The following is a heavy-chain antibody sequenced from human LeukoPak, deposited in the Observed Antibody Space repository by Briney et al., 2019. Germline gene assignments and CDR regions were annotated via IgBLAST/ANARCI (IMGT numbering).Heavy chain of an antibody. V-gene: IGHV3-21*01. CDR2: ISSNSSYI. CDR1: GFTFSSYS. Sequence: GGSLRLSCAASGFTFSSYSMNWVRQAPGKGLEWVSSISSNSSYIYYADSVKGRFTISRDNAKNSLYLQMNSLRAEDTAVYYCARGGGYCSSTSCYGYDYWGQGTLVTVSS. D-gene: IGHD2-2*01. CDR3: ARGGGYCSSTSCYGYDY. J-gene: IGHJ4*02.